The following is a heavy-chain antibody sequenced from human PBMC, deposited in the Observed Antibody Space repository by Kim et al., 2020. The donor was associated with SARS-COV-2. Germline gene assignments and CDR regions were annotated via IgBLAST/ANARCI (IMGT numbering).Heavy chain of an antibody. CDR3: ARDRRQQVANYYYYYGMDV. V-gene: IGHV3-53*01. Sequence: GGSLRLSCAVSGFTVSSNYMSWVRQTPGKGLEWVSIIYSSGITYYADSAKGRFTISRDNSKNTLHLQMNSLRAEDTAVYYCARDRRQQVANYYYYYGMDV. J-gene: IGHJ6*01. CDR2: IYSSGIT. CDR1: GFTVSSNY. D-gene: IGHD6-13*01.